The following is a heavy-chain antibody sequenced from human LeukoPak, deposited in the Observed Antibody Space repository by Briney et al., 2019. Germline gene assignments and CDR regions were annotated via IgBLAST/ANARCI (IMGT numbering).Heavy chain of an antibody. V-gene: IGHV3-7*03. D-gene: IGHD4-17*01. CDR3: AKDHYGDYFSTGAFDI. CDR2: IKQDGSEK. CDR1: GFTFSSYW. J-gene: IGHJ3*02. Sequence: QSGGSLRLSCAASGFTFSSYWMTWVRQAPGKGLEWVANIKQDGSEKNYVDSVKGRFTISRDNAKNSLYLQMNSLRAEDTAVYYCAKDHYGDYFSTGAFDIWGQGTTVIVSS.